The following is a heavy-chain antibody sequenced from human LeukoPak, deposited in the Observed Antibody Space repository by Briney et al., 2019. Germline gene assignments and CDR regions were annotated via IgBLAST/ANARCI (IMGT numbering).Heavy chain of an antibody. V-gene: IGHV3-23*01. D-gene: IGHD6-13*01. CDR2: ISGSGGST. J-gene: IGHJ4*02. CDR1: GLTFSTYE. Sequence: GGSLRLSCAASGLTFSTYEMSWVRQAPGKGLEWVSGISGSGGSTHNADSVKGRFTISRDNSKNTLYLQMNSLRAEDTAVYYCAKTGTPWYYFDYWGQGTLVTVPS. CDR3: AKTGTPWYYFDY.